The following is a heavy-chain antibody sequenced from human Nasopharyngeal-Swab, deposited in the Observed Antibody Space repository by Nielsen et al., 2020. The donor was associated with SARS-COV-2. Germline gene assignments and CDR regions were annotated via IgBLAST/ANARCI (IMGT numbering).Heavy chain of an antibody. D-gene: IGHD6-13*01. J-gene: IGHJ3*02. V-gene: IGHV4-34*01. CDR2: INHSGST. Sequence: SETLSLTCAVYGGSFSGYYWNWIRQPPGKGLEWIGEINHSGSTNYNPSLKSRVTISVDTSKNQFSLKLNSVTAADTAVYYCAQRYSSSWGIDAFYIWGQGTLVTVSS. CDR1: GGSFSGYY. CDR3: AQRYSSSWGIDAFYI.